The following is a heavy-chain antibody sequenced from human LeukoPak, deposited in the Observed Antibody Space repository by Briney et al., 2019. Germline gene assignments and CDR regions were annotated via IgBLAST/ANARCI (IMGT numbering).Heavy chain of an antibody. CDR1: GXTFSNYN. V-gene: IGHV3-48*02. CDR3: ARSETLDY. Sequence: GGSLRLSCAASGXTFSNYNINWVRQAPGKGLEWVSYITTSTSTTYYADSVKGRFTISRDNAKNSLYLQMNSLSDEDTAVYYCARSETLDYWGQGTLVTVSS. J-gene: IGHJ4*02. CDR2: ITTSTSTT.